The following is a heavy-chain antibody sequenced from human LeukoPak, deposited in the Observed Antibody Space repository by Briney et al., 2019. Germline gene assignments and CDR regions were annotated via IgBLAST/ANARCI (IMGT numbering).Heavy chain of an antibody. D-gene: IGHD3-3*01. V-gene: IGHV1-46*01. CDR3: ARGDFWSGYTFQYYHGMDV. CDR1: GYTFTNYY. J-gene: IGHJ6*02. Sequence: ASVKVSCKASGYTFTNYYMHWVRQAPGQGLERMGIINPSGGRTSYAQKFQGRVTMTRDTSTSTVYMELSSLRSEDTAVYYCARGDFWSGYTFQYYHGMDVWGQGTTVTVSS. CDR2: INPSGGRT.